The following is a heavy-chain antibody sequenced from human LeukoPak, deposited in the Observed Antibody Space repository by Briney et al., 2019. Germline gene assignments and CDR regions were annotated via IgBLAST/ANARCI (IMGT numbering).Heavy chain of an antibody. Sequence: SQTLSLTCTVSGGSISSGSYYWSSIRQPAGKGLEWIGRIYTSGSTNYNPSLKSRVTISVDTSKNQFSLKLSSVTAADTAVYYCAREYSKGTFDIWGQGTMVTVSS. CDR3: AREYSKGTFDI. D-gene: IGHD4-11*01. CDR1: GGSISSGSYY. J-gene: IGHJ3*02. V-gene: IGHV4-61*02. CDR2: IYTSGST.